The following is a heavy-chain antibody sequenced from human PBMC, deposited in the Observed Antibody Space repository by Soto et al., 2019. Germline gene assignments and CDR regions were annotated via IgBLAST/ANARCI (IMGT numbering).Heavy chain of an antibody. CDR2: INPNSGGT. CDR1: GYTFTVYY. D-gene: IGHD2-2*01. V-gene: IGHV1-2*04. CDR3: ARDPYCTSTSCYDGGMGV. J-gene: IGHJ6*02. Sequence: ASVKVSCDASGYTFTVYYMHWVRQAPGQGLEWMGWINPNSGGTNYAQQFQGWVTMTRDTSISTAYMELRRLRSDDTAVYYCARDPYCTSTSCYDGGMGVRGQVTTVTVSS.